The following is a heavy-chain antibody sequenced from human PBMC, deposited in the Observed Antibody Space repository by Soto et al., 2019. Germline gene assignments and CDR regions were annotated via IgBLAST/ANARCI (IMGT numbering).Heavy chain of an antibody. CDR3: ARARVSGYYYVRAFDI. V-gene: IGHV5-51*01. Sequence: RGESLKISCKGSGYSFTSYWIGWVRQMPGKGLEWMGIIYPGDSDTRYSPSFQGQVTISADKSISTAYLQWSSLKASDTAMYYCARARVSGYYYVRAFDIWGQGTMATVSS. D-gene: IGHD3-22*01. J-gene: IGHJ3*02. CDR2: IYPGDSDT. CDR1: GYSFTSYW.